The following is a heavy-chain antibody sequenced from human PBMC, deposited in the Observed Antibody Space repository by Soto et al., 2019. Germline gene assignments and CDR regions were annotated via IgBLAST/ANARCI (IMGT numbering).Heavy chain of an antibody. CDR2: INHSGNT. J-gene: IGHJ5*02. CDR3: ARGSGITMVRGVITWFDP. Sequence: SETLCLTCAVYGGTFSGYYWSWIRQPPGKGLEWIGEINHSGNTNYKPSLKSRVTISVDTSKNQFSLKLSSVTAADTAVYYCARGSGITMVRGVITWFDPWGQGTLVTVSS. V-gene: IGHV4-34*01. D-gene: IGHD3-10*01. CDR1: GGTFSGYY.